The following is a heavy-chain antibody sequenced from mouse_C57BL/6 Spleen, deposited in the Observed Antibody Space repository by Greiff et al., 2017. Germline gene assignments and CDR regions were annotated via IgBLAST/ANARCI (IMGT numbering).Heavy chain of an antibody. J-gene: IGHJ4*01. CDR3: ARPPYYGSSSLAMDY. V-gene: IGHV1-80*01. CDR2: LYPGDGDT. Sequence: VQLQQSGAELVKPGASVKISCKASGYAFSSYWMNWVKQRPGKGLEWIGQLYPGDGDTNYNGKFKGQATLTSDKSSSTAYMQRSSLTSEYSAVYFCARPPYYGSSSLAMDYWGQGTSVTVSS. CDR1: GYAFSSYW. D-gene: IGHD1-1*01.